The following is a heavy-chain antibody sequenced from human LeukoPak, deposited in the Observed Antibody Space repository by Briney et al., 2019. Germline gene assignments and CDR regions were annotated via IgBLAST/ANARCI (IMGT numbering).Heavy chain of an antibody. CDR1: GYTFTVYY. CDR2: INPNSGGT. Sequence: ASVKVSCKASGYTFTVYYMHWVRQAPGQGLEWMGWINPNSGGTNYAQKFQGRVTMTRDTSIRTAYMELSGLRSDDTAVYYCARMTTVTTGDYWGQGTLVTVSS. V-gene: IGHV1-2*02. J-gene: IGHJ4*02. CDR3: ARMTTVTTGDY. D-gene: IGHD4-17*01.